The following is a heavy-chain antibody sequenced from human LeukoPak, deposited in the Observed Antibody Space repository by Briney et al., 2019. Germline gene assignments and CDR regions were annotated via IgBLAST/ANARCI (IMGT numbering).Heavy chain of an antibody. CDR2: ISGRGGSA. D-gene: IGHD6-19*01. Sequence: GGSLRLSCAASGFTFSSSAMSWVRQAPGKGLEWVSAISGRGGSAHYADSVKGRFTISRDNSKNTLYLQMNSLRAEDTAVYYCAKDRDSSGWYYFDYWGQGTLVTVSS. CDR3: AKDRDSSGWYYFDY. V-gene: IGHV3-23*01. J-gene: IGHJ4*02. CDR1: GFTFSSSA.